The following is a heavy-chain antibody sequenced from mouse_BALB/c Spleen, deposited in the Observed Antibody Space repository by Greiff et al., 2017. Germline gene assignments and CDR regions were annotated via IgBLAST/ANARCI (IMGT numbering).Heavy chain of an antibody. CDR3: AREDYGSRYWYFDV. CDR1: GFTFSSYA. V-gene: IGHV5-6-5*01. CDR2: ISSGGST. D-gene: IGHD1-1*01. J-gene: IGHJ1*01. Sequence: EVQLVESGGGLVKPGGSLKLSCAASGFTFSSYAMSWVRQTPEKRLEWVASISSGGSTYYPDSVKGRFTISRDNARNILYLQMSSLRSEDTAMYYCAREDYGSRYWYFDVWGAGTTVTVSS.